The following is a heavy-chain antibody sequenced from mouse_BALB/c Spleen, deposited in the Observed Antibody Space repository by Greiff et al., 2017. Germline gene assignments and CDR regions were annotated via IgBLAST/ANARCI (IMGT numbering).Heavy chain of an antibody. CDR1: GFSFSSYT. Sequence: EVHLVESGGGLVKPGGSLKLSCAASGFSFSSYTMSWVRQTPEKRLEWVATISSGGGNTYYPDSVKGRFTISRDNAKNNLYLQMSSLRSEDTALYYCASYGYLSWFAYWGQGTLVTVSA. V-gene: IGHV5-9*03. D-gene: IGHD2-3*01. CDR2: ISSGGGNT. CDR3: ASYGYLSWFAY. J-gene: IGHJ3*01.